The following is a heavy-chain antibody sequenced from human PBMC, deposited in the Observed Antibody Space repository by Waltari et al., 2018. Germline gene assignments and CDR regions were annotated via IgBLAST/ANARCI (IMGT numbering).Heavy chain of an antibody. Sequence: EVQLVESGGGLVQPGGSLRLACAVAGFTFATYWMTWVRQAPGKGREWVANIKQDGTEKYYVDSVKGRFSISRDNGKNLLYLHMNSLRADDTAVYYCARDEMHRTTWYHFWGQGTQVTVSS. CDR3: ARDEMHRTTWYHF. D-gene: IGHD6-13*01. CDR2: IKQDGTEK. CDR1: GFTFATYW. J-gene: IGHJ4*02. V-gene: IGHV3-7*04.